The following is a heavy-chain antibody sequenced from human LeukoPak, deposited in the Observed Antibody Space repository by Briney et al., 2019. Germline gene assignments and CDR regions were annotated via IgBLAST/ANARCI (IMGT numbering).Heavy chain of an antibody. CDR2: ISSSGSTI. D-gene: IGHD3-22*01. CDR3: ARGEYYYDSSGYRLDY. J-gene: IGHJ4*02. Sequence: SGGSLRLSCAASGFTFSSYEMNWVRRAPGKGLEWVSYISSSGSTIYYADSVKGRFTISRDNAKNSLYLQMNSLRAEDTAVYYCARGEYYYDSSGYRLDYWGQGTLVTVSS. CDR1: GFTFSSYE. V-gene: IGHV3-48*03.